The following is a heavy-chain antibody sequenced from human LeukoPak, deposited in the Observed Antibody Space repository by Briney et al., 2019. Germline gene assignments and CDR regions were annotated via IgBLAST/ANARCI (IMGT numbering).Heavy chain of an antibody. Sequence: GESLQISCKAYGYSFFSNYWIGWVRQMPGKGLEWMGIIYPGDSDTRYSPSFQGQVTISADKSISTAYLQWSSLKASDTAMYYCARRYEQLVDYWGQGTLVTVSS. CDR3: ARRYEQLVDY. V-gene: IGHV5-51*01. CDR1: GYSFFSNYW. J-gene: IGHJ4*02. D-gene: IGHD6-13*01. CDR2: IYPGDSDT.